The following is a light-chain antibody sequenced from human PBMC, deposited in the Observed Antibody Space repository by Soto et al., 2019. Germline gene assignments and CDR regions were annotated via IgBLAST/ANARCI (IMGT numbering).Light chain of an antibody. V-gene: IGKV1-9*01. CDR2: AAS. CDR1: QGISSY. Sequence: DIPLTQSPSFLSASVGDRVTITCRASQGISSYLAWYQQKPGKAPKVLISAASTLQSGVPSRFSGGGSGTEFTLTISSLQPEDFASYYCQQLNSYPPTFGQGTKLEIK. CDR3: QQLNSYPPT. J-gene: IGKJ2*01.